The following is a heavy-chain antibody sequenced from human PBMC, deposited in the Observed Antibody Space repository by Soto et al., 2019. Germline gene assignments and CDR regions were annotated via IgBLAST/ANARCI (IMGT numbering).Heavy chain of an antibody. D-gene: IGHD3-10*01. CDR2: IYYSGST. V-gene: IGHV4-31*03. CDR3: AGDAERVRGVPLSGWYFDL. CDR1: GGSISSGGYY. J-gene: IGHJ2*01. Sequence: QVQLQESGPGLVKPSQTLSLTCTVSGGSISSGGYYWSWIRQHPGKGLERIGSIYYSGSTYYNPSLKSRVTLSVDTSKNQFSLKLSSVTAADTAVYYCAGDAERVRGVPLSGWYFDLWGRGTLVTVSS.